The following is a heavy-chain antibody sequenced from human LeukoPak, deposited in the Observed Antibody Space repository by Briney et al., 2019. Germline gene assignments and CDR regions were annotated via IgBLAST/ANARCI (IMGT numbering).Heavy chain of an antibody. CDR2: IFYSGST. Sequence: ASGTLSLTCAVSGGSIFSTNWWSWVRQPPGKGLEWIGQIFYSGSTSYSPSLKSRVTISMDKSKNQFSLKLTSVTAADTAVYFCAKSPVSSCRGSFCYPFDYWGQGNLVTVSS. V-gene: IGHV4-4*02. CDR3: AKSPVSSCRGSFCYPFDY. CDR1: GGSIFSTNW. D-gene: IGHD2-15*01. J-gene: IGHJ4*02.